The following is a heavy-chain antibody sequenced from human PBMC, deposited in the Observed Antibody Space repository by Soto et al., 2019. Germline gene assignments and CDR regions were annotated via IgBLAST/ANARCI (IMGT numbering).Heavy chain of an antibody. D-gene: IGHD3-10*01. CDR3: ARDSGTMVRGVIMYAFDI. V-gene: IGHV3-33*01. CDR1: GFTFSSYG. Sequence: GGSLRLSCAASGFTFSSYGMHWVRQAPGKGLEWVAVIWYDGSNKYYADSVKGRFTISRDNSKNTLYLQMNSLRAEDTAVYYCARDSGTMVRGVIMYAFDIWGQGTMVTVSS. J-gene: IGHJ3*02. CDR2: IWYDGSNK.